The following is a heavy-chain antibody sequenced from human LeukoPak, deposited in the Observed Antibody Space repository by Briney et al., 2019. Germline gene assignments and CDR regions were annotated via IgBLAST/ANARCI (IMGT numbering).Heavy chain of an antibody. CDR3: ARDETTLRVRKSFDY. V-gene: IGHV3-30-3*01. CDR1: GFTFSSYA. J-gene: IGHJ4*02. D-gene: IGHD4-11*01. Sequence: GGSLRLSCAASGFTFSSYAMHWVRQAPGKGLEWVAVISYDGSNKYYADSVKGRFTISRDNSKNTLYLQMNSLRAEDTAVYYCARDETTLRVRKSFDYWGQGTLVTVSS. CDR2: ISYDGSNK.